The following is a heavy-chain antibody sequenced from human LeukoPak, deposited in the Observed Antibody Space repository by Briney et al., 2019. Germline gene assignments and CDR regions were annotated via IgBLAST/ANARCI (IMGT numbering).Heavy chain of an antibody. CDR1: GFTFSSYS. D-gene: IGHD2-8*02. Sequence: GGSLRLSCAASGFTFSSYSMNWVRQAPGKGLEWVSSISSSSSYIYYAYSVKGRFNIPRDNAKNSLYLQMNRLRAEDTAVYYCASVGPTTGGSYWYFDLWGRGTLVTVSS. CDR3: ASVGPTTGGSYWYFDL. V-gene: IGHV3-21*01. J-gene: IGHJ2*01. CDR2: ISSSSSYI.